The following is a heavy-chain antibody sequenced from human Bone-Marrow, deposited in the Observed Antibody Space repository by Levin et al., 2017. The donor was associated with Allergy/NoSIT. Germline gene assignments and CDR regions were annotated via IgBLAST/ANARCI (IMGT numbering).Heavy chain of an antibody. D-gene: IGHD2-2*01. V-gene: IGHV1-2*06. Sequence: GESLKISCKASGYTFTGYYMHWVRQAPGQGLEWMGRINPNSGGTNYAQTFQGRVTMTRDTSISTAYMALSRLRSDDTAVYYCARDLRYCSSTSCYGTPYYYYYYMDVWGKGTTVTVSS. CDR1: GYTFTGYY. CDR2: INPNSGGT. CDR3: ARDLRYCSSTSCYGTPYYYYYYMDV. J-gene: IGHJ6*03.